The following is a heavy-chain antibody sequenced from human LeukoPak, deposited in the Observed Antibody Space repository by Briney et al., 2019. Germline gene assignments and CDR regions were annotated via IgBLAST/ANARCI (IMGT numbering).Heavy chain of an antibody. D-gene: IGHD3-16*01. CDR2: IKQDGSEK. J-gene: IGHJ4*02. Sequence: GGSLRLSCAASGFTFGNYWMSWVRQAPGKGLEWVANIKQDGSEKYYVDSVKGRFTISRDNAKNSLYLQMNSLRAEDTAVYYCASTFVGRREWGQGTLVTVSS. CDR3: ASTFVGRRE. CDR1: GFTFGNYW. V-gene: IGHV3-7*01.